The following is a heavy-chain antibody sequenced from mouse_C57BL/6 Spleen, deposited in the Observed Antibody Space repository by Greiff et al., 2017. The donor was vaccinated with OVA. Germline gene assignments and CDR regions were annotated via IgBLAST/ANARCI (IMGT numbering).Heavy chain of an antibody. Sequence: QVQLKQPGAELVRPGSSVKLSCKASGYTFNSYWMHWVKQRPIQGLEWIGNIDPSDSETHYNQKFKDKATLTVDKSSSTAYMQLSSLTSEDSAVYYWARGRYAMDYWGQGTSVTVSS. CDR3: ARGRYAMDY. V-gene: IGHV1-52*01. CDR2: IDPSDSET. J-gene: IGHJ4*01. CDR1: GYTFNSYW.